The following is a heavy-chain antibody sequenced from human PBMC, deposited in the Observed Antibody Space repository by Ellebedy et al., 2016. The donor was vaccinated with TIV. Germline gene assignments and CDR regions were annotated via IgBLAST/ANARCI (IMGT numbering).Heavy chain of an antibody. CDR1: GYTFTSYD. CDR2: MNPNSGNA. D-gene: IGHD1-26*01. V-gene: IGHV1-8*01. Sequence: ASVKVSXXASGYTFTSYDINWVRQATGQGLECMGWMNPNSGNAGYAQKFQGRVTMTRDTSTSTVYMELSSLRSEDTAVYYCAIAAPPVVGATTGFDYWGQGTLVTVSS. J-gene: IGHJ4*02. CDR3: AIAAPPVVGATTGFDY.